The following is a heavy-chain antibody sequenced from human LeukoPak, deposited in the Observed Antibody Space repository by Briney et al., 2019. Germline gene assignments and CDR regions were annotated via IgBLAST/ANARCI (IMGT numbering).Heavy chain of an antibody. CDR1: GYTFTGYY. CDR2: INPNSGGT. CDR3: ARDWGSSGWYPPNYYYYMDV. J-gene: IGHJ6*03. D-gene: IGHD6-19*01. Sequence: ASVKVSCKASGYTFTGYYMHWVRQAPGQGLEWMGWINPNSGGTNYAQKFQGRVTMTRDTSISTAYMELSRLRSDDTAVYYRARDWGSSGWYPPNYYYYMDVWGKGTTVTISS. V-gene: IGHV1-2*02.